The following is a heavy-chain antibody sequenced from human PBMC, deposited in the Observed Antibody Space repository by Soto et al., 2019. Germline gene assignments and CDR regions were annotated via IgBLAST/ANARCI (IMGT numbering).Heavy chain of an antibody. CDR1: GFTFSSYG. D-gene: IGHD1-1*01. J-gene: IGHJ3*02. V-gene: IGHV3-33*01. CDR3: ARDRWNGGGGAFDI. CDR2: IWYDGSNK. Sequence: QVQLVESGGGVVQPGRSLRLSCAASGFTFSSYGMQWVRQAPGKGLEWVAVIWYDGSNKYYADSVKGRFTISRDNSKNTLYLQMNSLRAEDTAVYYCARDRWNGGGGAFDIWGQGTMVTVSS.